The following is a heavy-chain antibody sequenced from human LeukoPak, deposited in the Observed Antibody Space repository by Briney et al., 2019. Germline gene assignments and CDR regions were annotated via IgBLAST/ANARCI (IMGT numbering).Heavy chain of an antibody. CDR2: IYYTGST. Sequence: SETLSLTCTVSGGSISSYYWSWIRRPPGKGLEWIGYIYYTGSTTYNPSLESRITISVDTSKNQFSLELTSVTAADTAVYYCARGPNYSGYGNFDYWGQGTLVTVSS. V-gene: IGHV4-59*01. CDR3: ARGPNYSGYGNFDY. J-gene: IGHJ4*02. CDR1: GGSISSYY. D-gene: IGHD5-12*01.